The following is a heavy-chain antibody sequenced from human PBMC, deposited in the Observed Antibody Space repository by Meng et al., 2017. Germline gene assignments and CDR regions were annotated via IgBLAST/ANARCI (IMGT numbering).Heavy chain of an antibody. V-gene: IGHV1-2*06. CDR1: GYTFTGYY. CDR3: ASELNTYGSGSYAY. D-gene: IGHD3-10*01. Sequence: RLGQSGAGVKKPGASWKVSCKASGYTFTGYYMHWVRQAPGQGLEWMGRINPNSGGTNYAQKFQGRVTMTRDTSISTAYMELSRLRSDDTAVYYCASELNTYGSGSYAYWGQGTLVTVSS. CDR2: INPNSGGT. J-gene: IGHJ4*02.